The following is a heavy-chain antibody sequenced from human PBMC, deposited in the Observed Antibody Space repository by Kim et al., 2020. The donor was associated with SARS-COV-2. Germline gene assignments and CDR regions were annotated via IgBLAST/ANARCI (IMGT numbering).Heavy chain of an antibody. CDR2: ISNDGRDT. V-gene: IGHV3-74*01. J-gene: IGHJ4*02. CDR1: GFTFSSHW. D-gene: IGHD2-2*02. Sequence: GGSLRLSCAASGFTFSSHWMHWVRQAPGKGLVCVSRISNDGRDTGYADSVKGRFTVSRDNAKNMLYLQMNSLRAEDTAVYYCARDRSPGYMESWGQGILV. CDR3: ARDRSPGYMES.